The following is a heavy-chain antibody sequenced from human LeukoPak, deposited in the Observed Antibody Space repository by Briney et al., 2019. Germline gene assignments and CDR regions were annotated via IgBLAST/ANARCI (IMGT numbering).Heavy chain of an antibody. CDR2: ISYDGSNK. CDR1: GFTFSSYA. Sequence: PGGSLRLSCAASGFTFSSYAMHWVRQAPGKGLEWVAVISYDGSNKYYADSAKGRFTISRDNSKNTLYLQMNSLRAEDTAVYYCARAPVGATLALDYWGQGTLVTVSS. CDR3: ARAPVGATLALDY. J-gene: IGHJ4*02. V-gene: IGHV3-30-3*01. D-gene: IGHD1-26*01.